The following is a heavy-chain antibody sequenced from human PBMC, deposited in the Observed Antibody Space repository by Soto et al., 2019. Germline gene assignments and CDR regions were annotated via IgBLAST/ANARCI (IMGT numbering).Heavy chain of an antibody. CDR2: IFYTGSS. CDR1: GGSINSGGCY. J-gene: IGHJ4*02. CDR3: AGIVVGYATPDY. Sequence: SETLSLTCTVSGGSINSGGCYWSWIRQHPGKGLEWLGFIFYTGSSYSDPSLKSRLTMSVDTSKNRFSLRLRSVTAADTAVYYCAGIVVGYATPDYCGQGILVTVPS. D-gene: IGHD2-15*01. V-gene: IGHV4-31*03.